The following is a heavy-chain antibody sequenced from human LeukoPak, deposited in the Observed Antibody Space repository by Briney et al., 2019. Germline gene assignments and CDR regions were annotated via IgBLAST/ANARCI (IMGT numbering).Heavy chain of an antibody. J-gene: IGHJ4*02. CDR1: GFTFSDHI. CDR3: VRQFAS. V-gene: IGHV3-48*01. CDR2: VSGSGSTV. Sequence: GGSLRLSCAASGFTFSDHIMNWVRQLPGKRLEWVAYVSGSGSTVYYADSVKGRFTISRDNGKSSLYLQTNSLRVEDTALYYCVRQFASWGQGTLVTVPS.